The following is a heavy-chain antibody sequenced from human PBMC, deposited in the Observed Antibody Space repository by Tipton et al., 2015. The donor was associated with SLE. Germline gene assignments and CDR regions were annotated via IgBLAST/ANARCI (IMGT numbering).Heavy chain of an antibody. D-gene: IGHD2-8*01. Sequence: TLSLTCTVSGVSISGSSYYWDWLRPPPGKGPEWIGRITNSGNTHYTPSFQSRVTLSVDTSKNHFSLKLSSVTAADTAVYYCARHDTNYGRNWFDPWGQGTLVTVSS. V-gene: IGHV4-39*01. CDR2: ITNSGNT. J-gene: IGHJ5*02. CDR3: ARHDTNYGRNWFDP. CDR1: GVSISGSSYY.